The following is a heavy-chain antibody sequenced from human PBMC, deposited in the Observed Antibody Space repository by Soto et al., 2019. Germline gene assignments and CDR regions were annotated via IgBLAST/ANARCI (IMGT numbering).Heavy chain of an antibody. J-gene: IGHJ5*02. CDR3: ARSPDAYTWFDP. CDR1: GFIVSANY. V-gene: IGHV3-66*01. CDR2: IDSGGRT. Sequence: GGSLRLSCAASGFIVSANYMNWVRQAPGKGLEWVSLIDSGGRTYYADSVKGRFTISRDNSKDTVYLQMNSLRAEDTAVYYCARSPDAYTWFDPWGQGNLVTVSS. D-gene: IGHD2-2*01.